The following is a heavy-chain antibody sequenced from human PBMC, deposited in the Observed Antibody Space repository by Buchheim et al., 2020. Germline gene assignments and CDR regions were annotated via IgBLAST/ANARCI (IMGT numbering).Heavy chain of an antibody. J-gene: IGHJ4*02. Sequence: QVQLQESGPGLVKPSETLSLTCTVSGGSVSSDSYYWSWIRQPPGKGLEWIGYIYYSGSTNYNPSLKRRVTISVDTSKNQFSLKLSSVTAADTAVYYCATGAGYSSSWNFDYWGQGTL. CDR2: IYYSGST. CDR1: GGSVSSDSYY. V-gene: IGHV4-61*01. CDR3: ATGAGYSSSWNFDY. D-gene: IGHD6-13*01.